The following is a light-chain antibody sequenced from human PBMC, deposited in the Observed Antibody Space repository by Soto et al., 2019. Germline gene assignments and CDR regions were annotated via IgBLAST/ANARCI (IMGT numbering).Light chain of an antibody. CDR1: GSDIGAYNY. CDR2: EVS. CDR3: SPFTDSSTVEV. Sequence: QSVLTQPASVSGSPGQSITISCTGAGSDIGAYNYVSWYQQHPGKAPKLMIYEVSYRPSGVSNRFSGSKSGHTASLTISGLQPEDEADYYCSPFTDSSTVEVFGAGTKVTVL. J-gene: IGLJ1*01. V-gene: IGLV2-14*01.